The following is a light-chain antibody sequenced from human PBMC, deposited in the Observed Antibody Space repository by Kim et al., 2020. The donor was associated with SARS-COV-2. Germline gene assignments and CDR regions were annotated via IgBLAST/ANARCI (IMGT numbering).Light chain of an antibody. CDR1: QSVSR. CDR3: QQYNNWPLT. CDR2: GAS. Sequence: EIVMTQSPATLSVSPGESATLSCRASQSVSRLAWYQQKPGQAPRLLIYGASTRATGIPARFSGSGSGTEFTLTISSLQSEDFALYYCQQYNNWPLTFGGGTKVDIK. J-gene: IGKJ4*01. V-gene: IGKV3-15*01.